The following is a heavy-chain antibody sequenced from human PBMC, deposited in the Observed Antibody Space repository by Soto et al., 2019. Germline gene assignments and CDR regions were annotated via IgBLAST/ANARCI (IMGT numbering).Heavy chain of an antibody. Sequence: QVQLVQSGAEVKKPGSSVKVSCKASGGTFCRYTISWVRQAPVQGLEWMGRIIPILGIANYAQKFQGRVTITADKATSTAYMELSSLRSEDTAVYYCASYGSGSYSVDPWGQGTLVTVSS. CDR2: IIPILGIA. V-gene: IGHV1-69*02. CDR3: ASYGSGSYSVDP. J-gene: IGHJ5*02. D-gene: IGHD3-10*01. CDR1: GGTFCRYT.